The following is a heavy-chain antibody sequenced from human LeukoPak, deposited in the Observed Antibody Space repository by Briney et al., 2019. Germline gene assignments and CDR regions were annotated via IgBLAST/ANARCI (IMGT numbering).Heavy chain of an antibody. CDR1: GGSFSGYY. CDR2: INHSGST. CDR3: ARRTRGSRLGY. Sequence: SETLSLTCAVYGGSFSGYYWSWIRQPPGKGLEWIGEINHSGSTNYNPSLKSRVTISVDTSKNQFSLKLSSVTAADTAVYYCARRTRGSRLGYWGQGTLVTVSS. J-gene: IGHJ4*02. D-gene: IGHD6-13*01. V-gene: IGHV4-34*01.